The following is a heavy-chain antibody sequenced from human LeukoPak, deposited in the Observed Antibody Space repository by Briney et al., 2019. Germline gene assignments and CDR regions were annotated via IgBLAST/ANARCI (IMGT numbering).Heavy chain of an antibody. CDR3: ARRPAGAAGLFFDY. CDR2: IYPDDSDT. Sequence: PGESLKISCKASGYNFTTYWIAWVRQMPGKGLECMGIIYPDDSDTRYSPTFQGQVSISADKSTSTAYLQWSSLKAPDTAMYYCARRPAGAAGLFFDYWGQGALITVSS. D-gene: IGHD6-19*01. V-gene: IGHV5-51*01. J-gene: IGHJ4*02. CDR1: GYNFTTYW.